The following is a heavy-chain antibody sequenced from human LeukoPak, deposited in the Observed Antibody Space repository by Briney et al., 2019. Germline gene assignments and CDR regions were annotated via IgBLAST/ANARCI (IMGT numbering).Heavy chain of an antibody. CDR1: GFTFSSYG. CDR3: ASTGLIAAAASWLNWFDP. CDR2: IWYDGSNK. J-gene: IGHJ5*02. D-gene: IGHD6-13*01. Sequence: PGGSLRLSCAASGFTFSSYGMHWVRQAPGKGLEWVAVIWYDGSNKYYADSVKGRFTISRDNSKNTLYPQMNSLRAEDTAVYYCASTGLIAAAASWLNWFDPWGQGTLVTVSS. V-gene: IGHV3-33*01.